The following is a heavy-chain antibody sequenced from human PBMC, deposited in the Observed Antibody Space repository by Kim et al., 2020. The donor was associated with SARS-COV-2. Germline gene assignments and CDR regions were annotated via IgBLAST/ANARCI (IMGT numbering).Heavy chain of an antibody. CDR3: ARHDDYGDYRNRAYYYYYGMDV. CDR1: RTNFSSYS. D-gene: IGHD4-17*01. V-gene: IGHV3-21*01. J-gene: IGHJ6*02. Sequence: SLRLSCPPPRTNFSSYSMNWVRQAPGKGLEWVSSISSSSSYIYYADSVKGRFTISRDNAKNSLYLQMNSLRAEDTAVYYCARHDDYGDYRNRAYYYYYGMDVWGRGTTVTVSS. CDR2: ISSSSSYI.